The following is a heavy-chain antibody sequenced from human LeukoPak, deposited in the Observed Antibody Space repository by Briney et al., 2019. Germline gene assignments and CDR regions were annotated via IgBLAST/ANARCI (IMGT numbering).Heavy chain of an antibody. V-gene: IGHV1-24*01. CDR3: ATSSDYYDSSGFDY. D-gene: IGHD3-22*01. J-gene: IGHJ4*02. CDR2: FDPEDGET. CDR1: GYTLTKLS. Sequence: GASVKVSCKVSGYTLTKLSMHWVRLAPARGHGWRGGFDPEDGETIYAQKFQGRVTMTEDKSTDTAYMELSSLRSEDTAVYYCATSSDYYDSSGFDYWGQGALVTVSS.